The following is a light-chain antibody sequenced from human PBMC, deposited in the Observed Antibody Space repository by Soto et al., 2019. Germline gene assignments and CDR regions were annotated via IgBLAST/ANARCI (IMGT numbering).Light chain of an antibody. CDR3: QQYYNTPST. CDR1: HSALFTSNNKNY. CDR2: WAS. Sequence: DIVMTQSPDPLCVSRVEMPSIGFDSSHSALFTSNNKNYLAWYQKKPGQPPKLLIYWASTRESGVPDRFSASGSGTDFTLTISSLQAKDVAIYYCQQYYNTPSTFGQGTRLEIK. V-gene: IGKV4-1*01. J-gene: IGKJ5*01.